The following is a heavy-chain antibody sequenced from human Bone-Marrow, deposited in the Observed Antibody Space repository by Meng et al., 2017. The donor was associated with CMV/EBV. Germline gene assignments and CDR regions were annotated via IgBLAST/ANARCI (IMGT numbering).Heavy chain of an antibody. V-gene: IGHV4-59*01. Sequence: GSLRLSCTVSGGSISSYYWSWIRQPPGKGLEWIGYIYYSGSTNYNPSLKSRVTISVDTSKNQFSLKLSSVTAADTAVYYCARDIDLYSSSWAFDYWGQGTLVTVSS. D-gene: IGHD6-13*01. CDR3: ARDIDLYSSSWAFDY. CDR1: GGSISSYY. J-gene: IGHJ4*02. CDR2: IYYSGST.